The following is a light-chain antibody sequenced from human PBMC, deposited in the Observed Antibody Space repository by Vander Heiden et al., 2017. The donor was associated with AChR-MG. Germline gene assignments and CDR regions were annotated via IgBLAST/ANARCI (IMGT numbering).Light chain of an antibody. CDR1: RSHVGAYKY. V-gene: IGLV2-11*01. Sequence: QSALTQPRSVSGSPGQSVTISCTGTRSHVGAYKYVSWYQQPPGKAPQVTIYDVTGRSAGVPDRFSGSKSSNAASLTISGLQAEDEADYCCFSYAGSYTWVFGGGTKLTVL. CDR3: FSYAGSYTWV. J-gene: IGLJ3*02. CDR2: DVT.